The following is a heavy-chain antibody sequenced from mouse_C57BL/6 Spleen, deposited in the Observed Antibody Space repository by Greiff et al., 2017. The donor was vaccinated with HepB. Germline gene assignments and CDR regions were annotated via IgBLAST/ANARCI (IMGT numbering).Heavy chain of an antibody. V-gene: IGHV1-80*01. CDR1: GYAFSSYW. D-gene: IGHD2-1*01. J-gene: IGHJ2*01. CDR3: ARFYGNYVRYFDY. Sequence: VQLQQSGAELVKPGASVKISCKASGYAFSSYWMNWVKQRPGTGLEWIGQIYPGDGDTNYNGKFKGKATLTADNSSSTAYMQLSSLTSEDSAVYFCARFYGNYVRYFDYWGQGTTLTVSS. CDR2: IYPGDGDT.